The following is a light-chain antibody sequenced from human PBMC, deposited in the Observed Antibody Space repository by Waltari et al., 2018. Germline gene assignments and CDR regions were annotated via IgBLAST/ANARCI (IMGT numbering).Light chain of an antibody. J-gene: IGLJ1*01. V-gene: IGLV1-44*01. CDR3: ATWDDSLNGYV. CDR2: SNI. Sequence: QSVLTQPPSASGTPGQRVTISCSGSSSNIGSNTVNWYQPFPGAAPKLLMYSNIQRPSGVPDRFSGSKSGTSASLAISGLQSEDEADYYCATWDDSLNGYVFGTGTKVTVL. CDR1: SSNIGSNT.